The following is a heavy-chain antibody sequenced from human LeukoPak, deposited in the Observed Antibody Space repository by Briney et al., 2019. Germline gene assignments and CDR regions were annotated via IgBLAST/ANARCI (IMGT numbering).Heavy chain of an antibody. CDR2: VCSNAACA. J-gene: IGHJ4*02. D-gene: IGHD5-24*01. Sequence: GGSLRLSCAASGFTFSSYGMHWVRQAPGKGLEYVSAVCSNAACAYYADSVRGRFTISRDNSKNTVYLQMGNLRVEDTAVYYCVRRDGYNFDYWGQGTLVTVSS. V-gene: IGHV3-64*02. CDR1: GFTFSSYG. CDR3: VRRDGYNFDY.